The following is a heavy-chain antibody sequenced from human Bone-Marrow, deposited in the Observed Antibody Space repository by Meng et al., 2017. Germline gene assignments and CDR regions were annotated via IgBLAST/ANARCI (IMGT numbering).Heavy chain of an antibody. CDR3: TTDWAIAVAGTGY. Sequence: GESLKISCAASGFTVSSNYMSWVRQAPGKGLEWVGRIKSKTDGGTTDYAAPVKGRFTISRDDSKNTLYLPMNSLKTEDTAVYYCTTDWAIAVAGTGYWGQGNLVTVSS. J-gene: IGHJ4*02. D-gene: IGHD6-19*01. CDR2: IKSKTDGGTT. CDR1: GFTVSSNY. V-gene: IGHV3-15*01.